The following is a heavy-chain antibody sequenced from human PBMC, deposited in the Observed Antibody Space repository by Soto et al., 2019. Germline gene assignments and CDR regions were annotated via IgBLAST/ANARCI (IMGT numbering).Heavy chain of an antibody. V-gene: IGHV3-72*01. Sequence: EVQLVESGGGLVQPGGSLRLSCAASGFTFSDHYMDWVRQAPGKGLEWVGRIRNRPNSYTTQYAASVKGRFAVLRDDSENLVYLQMNDLKTDDTAVYYGVRYSRRGFYFDYWGQGAQVTVSS. CDR2: IRNRPNSYTT. CDR3: VRYSRRGFYFDY. D-gene: IGHD2-15*01. CDR1: GFTFSDHY. J-gene: IGHJ4*02.